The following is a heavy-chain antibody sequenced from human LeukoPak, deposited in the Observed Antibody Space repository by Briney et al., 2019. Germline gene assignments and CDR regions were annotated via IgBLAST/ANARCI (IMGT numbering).Heavy chain of an antibody. Sequence: GGSLRLSCAASGFTFSGSAMHWVRQASGKGLEWVGRIRSKANSYATAYAASVKGRFTISRDDSKNTAYLQMNSLKTEDTAVYYCTMLHDSSGYYLGFDYWGQGTLVTVSS. CDR2: IRSKANSYAT. CDR1: GFTFSGSA. D-gene: IGHD3-22*01. J-gene: IGHJ4*02. V-gene: IGHV3-73*01. CDR3: TMLHDSSGYYLGFDY.